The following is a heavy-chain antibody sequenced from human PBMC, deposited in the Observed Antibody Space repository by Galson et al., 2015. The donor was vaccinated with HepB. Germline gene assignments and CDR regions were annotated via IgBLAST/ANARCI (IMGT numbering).Heavy chain of an antibody. Sequence: SLRLSCAASGFSFISHSMNWVRHSPGKGLEWLAYISPGGTKYYADSARGRFTISRDNAMKSMYLHMSSLRVEDTGIYYCARNPASYDYYNMDVWGQGTTVTVSS. CDR1: GFSFISHS. J-gene: IGHJ6*02. CDR2: ISPGGTK. D-gene: IGHD6-25*01. V-gene: IGHV3-48*01. CDR3: ARNPASYDYYNMDV.